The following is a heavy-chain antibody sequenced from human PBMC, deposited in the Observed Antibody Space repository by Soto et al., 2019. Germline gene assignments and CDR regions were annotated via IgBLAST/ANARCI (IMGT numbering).Heavy chain of an antibody. Sequence: QVQLQQWGAGLLKPSETLSLTCAVYGGSFSGYYWSWIRQPPGKGQEWIGEINHSGSTNYNPSLKSRVTISVDTSKNQFSLKLSSVTAADTAVYYCARGLSDKSIDYWGQGTLVTVSS. CDR1: GGSFSGYY. CDR2: INHSGST. CDR3: ARGLSDKSIDY. V-gene: IGHV4-34*01. D-gene: IGHD3-22*01. J-gene: IGHJ4*02.